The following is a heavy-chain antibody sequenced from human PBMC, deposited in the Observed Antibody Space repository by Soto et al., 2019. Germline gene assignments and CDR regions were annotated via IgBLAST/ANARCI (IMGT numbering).Heavy chain of an antibody. D-gene: IGHD3-10*01. CDR1: GGSISSGGYS. V-gene: IGHV4-30-2*01. J-gene: IGHJ4*02. CDR3: ARVLPPSGVDY. CDR2: IYHSGRT. Sequence: QLQLQESGSGLVKPSQTLSLTCAVSGGSISSGGYSWSWIRQPPGKGLEWIGYIYHSGRTYYNPSLKSRVTISVERSKNQFSLKLSSVTAADTAVYYCARVLPPSGVDYWGQGTLVTVSS.